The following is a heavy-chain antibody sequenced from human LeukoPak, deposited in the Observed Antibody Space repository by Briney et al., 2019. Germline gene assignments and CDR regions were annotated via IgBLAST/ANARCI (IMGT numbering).Heavy chain of an antibody. CDR1: GYTFTGYY. Sequence: RASLKLSCKASGYTFTGYYMHWVRQAPGQGLEWMGWINRNSGGTNYAQKFQGRVTMTRDTSISTAYLELSRLRSDDTAVYYCARQLPMFNCSSTSCLYYYYMDVWGKGTTVTVSS. J-gene: IGHJ6*03. V-gene: IGHV1-2*02. CDR2: INRNSGGT. D-gene: IGHD2-2*01. CDR3: ARQLPMFNCSSTSCLYYYYMDV.